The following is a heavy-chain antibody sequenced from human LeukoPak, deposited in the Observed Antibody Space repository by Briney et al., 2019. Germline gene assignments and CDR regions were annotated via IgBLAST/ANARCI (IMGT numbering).Heavy chain of an antibody. CDR3: ARARGYSYGAYWYFDL. J-gene: IGHJ2*01. D-gene: IGHD5-18*01. CDR2: IYYSGST. CDR1: GGSISSYY. V-gene: IGHV4-59*01. Sequence: PSETLSLTCTVSGGSISSYYWSWIRQPPGKGLEWIGYIYYSGSTNYNPSLKSRVTISVDTSKNQFSLKLSSVTAADTAVYYCARARGYSYGAYWYFDLXXXXXLVTVSS.